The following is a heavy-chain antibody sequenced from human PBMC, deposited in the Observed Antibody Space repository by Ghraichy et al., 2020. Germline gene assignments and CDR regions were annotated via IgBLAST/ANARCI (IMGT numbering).Heavy chain of an antibody. J-gene: IGHJ3*02. CDR1: GGTFSSYA. CDR3: ARGLYYYDSSGYYKKDDAFDI. Sequence: SVKVSCKASGGTFSSYAISWVRQAPGQGLEWMGGIIPIFGTANYAQKFQGRVTITADESTSTAYMELSSLRSEDTAVYYCARGLYYYDSSGYYKKDDAFDIWGQGTMVTVSS. CDR2: IIPIFGTA. D-gene: IGHD3-22*01. V-gene: IGHV1-69*13.